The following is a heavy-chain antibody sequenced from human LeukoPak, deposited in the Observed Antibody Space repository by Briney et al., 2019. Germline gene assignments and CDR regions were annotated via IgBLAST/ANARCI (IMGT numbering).Heavy chain of an antibody. V-gene: IGHV1-69*13. CDR3: ARVIGVTCDYFDS. CDR1: GGRVSTYA. Sequence: SVKVSCKASGGRVSTYALAWVRQAPGQGLEWVGGIIPIFGTTRYAQNLQDRVTIIADESTNTAYMELSSLRSDDTAVYYCARVIGVTCDYFDSWGQGTLVTVSS. J-gene: IGHJ4*02. CDR2: IIPIFGTT. D-gene: IGHD2-15*01.